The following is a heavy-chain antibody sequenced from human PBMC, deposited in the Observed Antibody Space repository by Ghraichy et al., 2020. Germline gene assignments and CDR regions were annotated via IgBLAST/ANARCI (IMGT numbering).Heavy chain of an antibody. CDR3: AKGNYYYYMDV. Sequence: LSLTCAASGFTFSSYAMTWIRQAPGKGLEWVSVISGSGDSTYYADSVKGRFTISRDNSKNTLYLQMNSLRAEDTAVYYCAKGNYYYYMDVWGKGTTVTVSS. CDR2: ISGSGDST. V-gene: IGHV3-23*01. CDR1: GFTFSSYA. J-gene: IGHJ6*03.